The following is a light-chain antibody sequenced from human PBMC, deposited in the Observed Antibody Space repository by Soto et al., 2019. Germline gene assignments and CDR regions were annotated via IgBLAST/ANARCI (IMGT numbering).Light chain of an antibody. CDR3: QQSYSSPRT. J-gene: IGKJ1*01. CDR2: AAS. V-gene: IGKV1-39*01. Sequence: DIQMTQSPSSLSASVADRVTITCRASQSIRRSLNWYQQKPGKAPKLLIYAASSLQSGVPSRFSGSGYGTDFTLTITSLQSEDFAIYYCQQSYSSPRTFGQGTNVDIK. CDR1: QSIRRS.